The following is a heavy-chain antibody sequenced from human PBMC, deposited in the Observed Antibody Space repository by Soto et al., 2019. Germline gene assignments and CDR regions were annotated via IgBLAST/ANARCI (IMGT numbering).Heavy chain of an antibody. Sequence: EVQLVESGGGLVQPGGSLRLSCEASGFTLSSYSMNWARQAPGQGLEWVSYISSSSSTIYYADSVKGRFTISRDNAKNSLYLQMNSLRDEDTAVYYCAIDNPRSSGWDVWHQGTTVTVSS. CDR3: AIDNPRSSGWDV. CDR2: ISSSSSTI. CDR1: GFTLSSYS. J-gene: IGHJ6*02. V-gene: IGHV3-48*02.